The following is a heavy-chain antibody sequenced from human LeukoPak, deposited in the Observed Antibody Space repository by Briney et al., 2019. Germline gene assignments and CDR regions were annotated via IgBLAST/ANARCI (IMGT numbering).Heavy chain of an antibody. CDR3: ARVGKRYYDFWSGYPYYYYGMDV. CDR2: MNPNSGNT. V-gene: IGHV1-8*02. CDR1: GYTFTSYA. J-gene: IGHJ6*02. Sequence: ASVKVSCKASGYTFTSYAMHWVRQAPGQRLEWMGWMNPNSGNTGYAQKFQGRVTMTRNTSISTAYIELSSLRSEDTAVYYCARVGKRYYDFWSGYPYYYYGMDVWGQGTTVTVSS. D-gene: IGHD3-3*01.